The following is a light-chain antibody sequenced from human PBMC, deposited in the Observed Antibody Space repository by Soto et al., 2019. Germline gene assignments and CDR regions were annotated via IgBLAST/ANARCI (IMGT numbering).Light chain of an antibody. CDR3: QQADSFPIT. CDR1: QGIKSW. Sequence: DIQMTQSPSSVSASVGDRVIITCRASQGIKSWLAWYQQKPGSAPKLLIYDANTLQSGVPSRFSGSGSGTDFILTLRSLQPEDCATYYSQQADSFPITFGQGTRLEIK. V-gene: IGKV1D-12*01. CDR2: DAN. J-gene: IGKJ5*01.